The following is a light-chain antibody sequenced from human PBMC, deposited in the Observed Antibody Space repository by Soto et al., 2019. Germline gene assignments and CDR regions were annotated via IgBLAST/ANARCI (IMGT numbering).Light chain of an antibody. J-gene: IGKJ2*01. Sequence: DIVITQPPFSQPVTLGEPASISCRSSQSLLQSNGYNYLDWYLQKPGQSPHLLIYLGSNRAAVVADRFSGTGYGTDFILKISRVDADDFGVYYCMQALQSPHTLGQGTKLDIK. CDR3: MQALQSPHT. CDR1: QSLLQSNGYNY. CDR2: LGS. V-gene: IGKV2-28*01.